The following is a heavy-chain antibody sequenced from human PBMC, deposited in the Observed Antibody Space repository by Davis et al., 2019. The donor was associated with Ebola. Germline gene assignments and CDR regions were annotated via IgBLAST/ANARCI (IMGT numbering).Heavy chain of an antibody. CDR1: GFTFSTYS. CDR2: ISSDSDYI. CDR3: ARSGLESRPTDY. D-gene: IGHD3-3*01. J-gene: IGHJ4*02. Sequence: PGGSLRLSCVASGFTFSTYSMSWVRQAPGKGLEWVSSISSDSDYIYYADSAKGRFTISRDNAKNSLYLQMNSLRAEDTAVYYCARSGLESRPTDYWGQGTLVTVSS. V-gene: IGHV3-21*01.